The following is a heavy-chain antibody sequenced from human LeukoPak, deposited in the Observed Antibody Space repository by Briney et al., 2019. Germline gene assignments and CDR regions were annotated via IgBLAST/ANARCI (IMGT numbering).Heavy chain of an antibody. D-gene: IGHD3-10*01. Sequence: ASVKVSCKASGYTFTSYGISWVRQAPGQGLEWMGWISAYNGNTNYAQKLQGRVTMTTDTSTSTAYMELRSLRSDDTAVYYCARDTRDRITMVRGVIIFPDYWGQGTLVTVSS. CDR3: ARDTRDRITMVRGVIIFPDY. CDR1: GYTFTSYG. CDR2: ISAYNGNT. V-gene: IGHV1-18*01. J-gene: IGHJ4*02.